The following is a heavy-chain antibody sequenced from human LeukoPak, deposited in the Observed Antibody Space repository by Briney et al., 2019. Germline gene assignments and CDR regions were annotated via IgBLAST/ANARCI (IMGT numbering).Heavy chain of an antibody. D-gene: IGHD5-12*01. J-gene: IGHJ4*02. CDR1: GFTFSSYG. CDR2: ISYEGSNK. Sequence: GRSLRLSCAASGFTFSSYGMHWVRQAPGKGLEWVAVISYEGSNKYYADSVKGRFTIFRDNSKNTLYLQMNSLRAEDTAVYYCAKVFRVATITLCDYWGQGTLVTVSS. V-gene: IGHV3-30*18. CDR3: AKVFRVATITLCDY.